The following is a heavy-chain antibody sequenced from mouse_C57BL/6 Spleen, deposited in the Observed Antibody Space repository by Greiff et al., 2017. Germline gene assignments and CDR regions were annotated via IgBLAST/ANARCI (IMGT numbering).Heavy chain of an antibody. D-gene: IGHD1-1*01. Sequence: EVMLVESEGGLVQPGSSMKLSCTASGFTFSDYYMAWVRQVPEKGLEWVANINYDGSSTYYLDSLKSRFIISRDNAKNILYLQMSSLKSEDTATYYCARDRDYGSKWYFDVWGTGTTVTVSS. J-gene: IGHJ1*03. CDR3: ARDRDYGSKWYFDV. CDR1: GFTFSDYY. CDR2: INYDGSST. V-gene: IGHV5-16*01.